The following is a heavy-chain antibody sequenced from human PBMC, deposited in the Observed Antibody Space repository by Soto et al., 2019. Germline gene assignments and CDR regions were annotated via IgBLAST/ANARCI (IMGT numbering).Heavy chain of an antibody. D-gene: IGHD6-19*01. CDR2: IYPGDSDT. V-gene: IGHV5-51*01. CDR3: ARSRRGAYSSGWYSPSGYYNYGIDV. CDR1: GYNFLSYL. Sequence: GGSLKISCKGSGYNFLSYLIGWGRQMPGEGLGWVGNIYPGDSDTKYSPSLQGQVSISADTSISTAYLQWTSLKASDTAMYYCARSRRGAYSSGWYSPSGYYNYGIDVWGQGTKVTVSS. J-gene: IGHJ6*02.